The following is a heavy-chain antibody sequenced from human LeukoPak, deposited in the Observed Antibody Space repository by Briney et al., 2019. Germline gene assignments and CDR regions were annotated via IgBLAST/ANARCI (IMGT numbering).Heavy chain of an antibody. D-gene: IGHD6-13*01. V-gene: IGHV4-34*01. CDR1: GGSFSGYY. CDR2: INHCGST. CDR3: ARGRIAAAGFDY. J-gene: IGHJ4*02. Sequence: MASETLSLTCAVYGGSFSGYYWSWIRQPPGKGLEWIGEINHCGSTNYNPSLKSRVTISVDTSKNQFSLKLSSVTAADTAVYYCARGRIAAAGFDYWGQGTLVTVSS.